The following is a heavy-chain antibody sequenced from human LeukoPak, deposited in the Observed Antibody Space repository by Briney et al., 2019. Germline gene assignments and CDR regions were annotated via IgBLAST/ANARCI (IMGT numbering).Heavy chain of an antibody. V-gene: IGHV3-33*01. J-gene: IGHJ4*02. CDR2: IWYDGSNK. D-gene: IGHD6-19*01. CDR3: ARVKGSSGWYPFDY. CDR1: GFTFSSYG. Sequence: GGSLRLSCAASGFTFSSYGMLWVRQAPGKGLEWVAVIWYDGSNKYYADSVKGRFTISRDNSKNTLYLQMNSLRAEDTAVYYCARVKGSSGWYPFDYWGQGTLVTVSS.